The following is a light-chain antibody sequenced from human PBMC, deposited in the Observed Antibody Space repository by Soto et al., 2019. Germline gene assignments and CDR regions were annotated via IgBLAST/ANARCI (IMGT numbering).Light chain of an antibody. CDR1: SSNVGSYNF. CDR3: CSYAGNNALV. Sequence: QSVLTQSASVSGSRGQSITISCTGTSSNVGSYNFVSWYRQYPGKAPELIIYEVSQRPSTFFNRFSGSKSGNTASLTISGLQSDDEADYYCCSYAGNNALVFGGGTKVTVL. V-gene: IGLV2-23*02. J-gene: IGLJ3*02. CDR2: EVS.